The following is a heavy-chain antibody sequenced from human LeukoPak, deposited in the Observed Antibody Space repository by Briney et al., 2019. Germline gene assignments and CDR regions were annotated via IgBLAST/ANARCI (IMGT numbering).Heavy chain of an antibody. CDR3: ARLGAYSSGWYYLGY. Sequence: GESLKIFCKGSGYSFASYWIGWVRQMPGKGLEWMGIIYPGDSEIRYSPSFRGQVTISADKSINIAYLQWSSLKASDTAMHYCARLGAYSSGWYYLGYWGQGTLVTVSS. V-gene: IGHV5-51*01. CDR2: IYPGDSEI. J-gene: IGHJ4*02. CDR1: GYSFASYW. D-gene: IGHD6-19*01.